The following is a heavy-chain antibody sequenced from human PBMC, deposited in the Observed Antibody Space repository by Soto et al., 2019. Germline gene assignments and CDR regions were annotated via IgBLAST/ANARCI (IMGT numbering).Heavy chain of an antibody. CDR3: AKAYYDFWSGYYTAGYYYYGMDV. Sequence: QVQLVESGGGVVQPGRSLRVSCVASGFTFSSYDIHWVRQAPGKGLEWVAGISYDGSNKYYADSVKGRFTISRDNSKNPLYLQMNSLRAEDTAVYYCAKAYYDFWSGYYTAGYYYYGMDVWGQGTTVTVSS. J-gene: IGHJ6*02. D-gene: IGHD3-3*01. V-gene: IGHV3-30*18. CDR2: ISYDGSNK. CDR1: GFTFSSYD.